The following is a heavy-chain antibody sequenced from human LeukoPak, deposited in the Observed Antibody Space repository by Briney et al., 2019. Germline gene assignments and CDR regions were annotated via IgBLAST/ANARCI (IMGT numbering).Heavy chain of an antibody. Sequence: GGSLRLSCAASGFTFSGYAMSWVRQAPGKGLEWVSAISGSGGSTYYADSVKGRFTISRDNSKNTLYLQMNSLRAEDTAVYYCATGQGYCSSTSCYNWFDPWGQGTLVTVSS. J-gene: IGHJ5*02. D-gene: IGHD2-2*01. CDR3: ATGQGYCSSTSCYNWFDP. CDR2: ISGSGGST. CDR1: GFTFSGYA. V-gene: IGHV3-23*01.